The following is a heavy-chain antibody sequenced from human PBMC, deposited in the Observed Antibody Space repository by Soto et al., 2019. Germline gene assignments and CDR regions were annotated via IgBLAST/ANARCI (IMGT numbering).Heavy chain of an antibody. D-gene: IGHD6-19*01. Sequence: QVQLVESGGGVVQPGRSLRLSCAASGFTFSSYGMHWVRQAPGKGLEWVAVISDDGSNKYYADSVKGRFTISRDNSKNTLYLQMNSLRAEDTAVYYCAKDTIAVAPTFDYWGQGTLVTVSS. CDR2: ISDDGSNK. J-gene: IGHJ4*02. CDR1: GFTFSSYG. CDR3: AKDTIAVAPTFDY. V-gene: IGHV3-30*18.